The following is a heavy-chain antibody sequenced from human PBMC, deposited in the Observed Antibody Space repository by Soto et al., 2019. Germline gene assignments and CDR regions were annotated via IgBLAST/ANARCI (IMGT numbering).Heavy chain of an antibody. Sequence: SDTLSLTCTVSGDSISSYSWSWIRQPPGKGLEWIGYIYDSGNTNYNPSLKSRVTISLDTSKKHFSLKLSSVTAADTAVYYCARRLYYDSSGFEGGGMDVWGQGTTVT. D-gene: IGHD3-22*01. CDR3: ARRLYYDSSGFEGGGMDV. CDR2: IYDSGNT. V-gene: IGHV4-59*08. J-gene: IGHJ6*01. CDR1: GDSISSYS.